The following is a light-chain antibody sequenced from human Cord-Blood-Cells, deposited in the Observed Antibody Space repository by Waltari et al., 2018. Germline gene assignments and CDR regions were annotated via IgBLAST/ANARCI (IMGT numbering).Light chain of an antibody. J-gene: IGKJ1*01. CDR3: QQYGSSPPIT. Sequence: ELVLQQSPGTLSLSTGERATLSCRASQSVSSSYLAWYQQKPGQAPRLPIYGASSRATGIPDRFSGSGSGTDFTLTISRLEPEDFAVYYCQQYGSSPPITFGQGTKVEIK. CDR2: GAS. CDR1: QSVSSSY. V-gene: IGKV3-20*01.